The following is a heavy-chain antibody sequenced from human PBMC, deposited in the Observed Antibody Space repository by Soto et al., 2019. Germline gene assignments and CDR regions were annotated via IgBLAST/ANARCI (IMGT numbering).Heavy chain of an antibody. Sequence: GESLKISCKGSGCSFTSYWIGWVRQMPGKGLEWMGIIYPGDSDTRYSPSFQGQVTISADKSISTAYLQWSSLKASDTAMYYCARHSLPIAPYYYYYMDVWGKGTTVTVSS. CDR2: IYPGDSDT. V-gene: IGHV5-51*01. CDR1: GCSFTSYW. CDR3: ARHSLPIAPYYYYYMDV. J-gene: IGHJ6*03. D-gene: IGHD6-13*01.